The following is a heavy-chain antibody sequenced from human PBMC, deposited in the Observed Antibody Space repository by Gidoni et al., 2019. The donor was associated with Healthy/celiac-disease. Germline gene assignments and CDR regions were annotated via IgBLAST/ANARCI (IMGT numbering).Heavy chain of an antibody. J-gene: IGHJ5*02. Sequence: EVQPLASGGGLVQPGRSLRLSGAASAFTFDDYAMHWVRQAPGKGLEWVSGISWNSGSIGYADSVKGRFTISRDNAKNSLYLQMNSLRAEDTALYYCAKARTVVDWFDPWGQGTLVTVSS. CDR3: AKARTVVDWFDP. CDR1: AFTFDDYA. V-gene: IGHV3-9*01. CDR2: ISWNSGSI. D-gene: IGHD2-15*01.